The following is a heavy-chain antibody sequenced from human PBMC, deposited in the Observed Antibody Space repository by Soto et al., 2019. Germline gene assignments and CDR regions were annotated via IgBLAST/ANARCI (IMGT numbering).Heavy chain of an antibody. Sequence: ASVKVSCKASGYTFTGYYMHWVRQAPGQGLEWMGWINPNSGGTNYAQKFQGWVTMTRDTSINTTYMELSRLRSDDTAVYYCARDVTHYGMDVWGLGTTVTVSS. D-gene: IGHD4-4*01. CDR2: INPNSGGT. J-gene: IGHJ6*02. V-gene: IGHV1-2*04. CDR1: GYTFTGYY. CDR3: ARDVTHYGMDV.